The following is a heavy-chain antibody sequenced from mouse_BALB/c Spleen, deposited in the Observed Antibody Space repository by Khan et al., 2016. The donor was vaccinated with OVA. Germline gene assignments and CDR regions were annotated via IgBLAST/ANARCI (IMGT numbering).Heavy chain of an antibody. V-gene: IGHV1S132*01. CDR1: GYSFPSYW. Sequence: QVQLQQSGAELVKPGTSVKLSCKTSGYSFPSYWIQWVKQRPGQGLGWIGQIFPGTGTTYYNDNFKDKATLTVDTSSNSAYMQLTSLTSEDSAVCCCARGYCGNYEFVYWGQGTLVTVAP. CDR3: ARGYCGNYEFVY. J-gene: IGHJ3*01. CDR2: IFPGTGTT. D-gene: IGHD1-1*02.